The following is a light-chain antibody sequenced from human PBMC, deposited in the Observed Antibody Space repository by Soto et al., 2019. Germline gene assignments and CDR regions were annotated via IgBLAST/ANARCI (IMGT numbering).Light chain of an antibody. CDR2: DAS. CDR1: QSISSW. V-gene: IGKV1-5*01. J-gene: IGKJ1*01. Sequence: DIQMTQSPSTLSASVGDRVTITCRASQSISSWLAWYQQKPGKAPKLLIYDASSLESGVPSRFSGSGSGTEFTLTISSLQPDDFATYYCQQYNSPYWAFGQGTKVEIK. CDR3: QQYNSPYWA.